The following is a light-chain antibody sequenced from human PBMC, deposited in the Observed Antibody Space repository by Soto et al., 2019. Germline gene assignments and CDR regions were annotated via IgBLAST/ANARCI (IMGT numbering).Light chain of an antibody. J-gene: IGKJ5*01. CDR1: QSVSNN. V-gene: IGKV3-15*01. CDR3: QQYNNWPIT. Sequence: EVVLTQSPGTLSLSPGERATLSCRASQSVSNNYLAWYQQKPGQAPRLLIYGASTRATGLPARFSGSGSGTEFTLTISSLQSEDFALYYCQQYNNWPITFGQGTRLEIK. CDR2: GAS.